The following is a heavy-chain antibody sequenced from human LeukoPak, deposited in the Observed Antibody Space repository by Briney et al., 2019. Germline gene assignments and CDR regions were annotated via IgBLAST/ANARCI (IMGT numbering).Heavy chain of an antibody. D-gene: IGHD6-19*01. J-gene: IGHJ4*02. Sequence: PGGSLRLSCAASGFTFSSYSMNWVRQAPGKGLEWVSYISSSSSTIYYADSVKGRFTISRDNAKNSLYLQMNSLRAEDTAVYYCAKATPPGYSSGSPGYFDYWGQGTLVTVSS. CDR1: GFTFSSYS. CDR2: ISSSSSTI. V-gene: IGHV3-48*04. CDR3: AKATPPGYSSGSPGYFDY.